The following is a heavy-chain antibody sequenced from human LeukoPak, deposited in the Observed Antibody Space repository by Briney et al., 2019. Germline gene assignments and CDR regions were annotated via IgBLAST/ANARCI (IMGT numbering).Heavy chain of an antibody. CDR3: ARGPDAFDI. J-gene: IGHJ3*02. CDR1: GFTFSSYS. CDR2: ISSSSSTI. V-gene: IGHV3-48*01. Sequence: GGSLRLSCAASGFTFSSYSMNWVRQAPGKGLEWVSYISSSSSTIYYADSVKGRFTISRDNAKNSLYLQMDSLRAEDTAVYYCARGPDAFDIWGQGTMVTVSS.